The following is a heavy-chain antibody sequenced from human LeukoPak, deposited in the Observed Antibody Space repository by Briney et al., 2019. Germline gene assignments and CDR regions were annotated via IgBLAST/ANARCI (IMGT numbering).Heavy chain of an antibody. V-gene: IGHV1-2*02. CDR1: GYTFTGYY. Sequence: ASVKVSCKASGYTFTGYYMHWVRQAPGQGLEWMGWINPNSGGTNYAQKFQGRVTMTRDTSISTAYMELSRLRSGDTAVYYCARDSEYDILTGRVVPSGMDVWGQGTTVTVSS. CDR3: ARDSEYDILTGRVVPSGMDV. CDR2: INPNSGGT. D-gene: IGHD3-9*01. J-gene: IGHJ6*02.